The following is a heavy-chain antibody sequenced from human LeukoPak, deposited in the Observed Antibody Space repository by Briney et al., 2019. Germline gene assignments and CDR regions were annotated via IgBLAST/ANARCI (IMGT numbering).Heavy chain of an antibody. V-gene: IGHV4-30-2*01. CDR2: IYHSGGT. J-gene: IGHJ5*02. D-gene: IGHD5-12*01. CDR1: GGSISSGGYS. Sequence: SETLSLTCAVSGGSISSGGYSWSWIRQPPGKGLEWIGYIYHSGGTYYNPSLKSRVTISVDRSKNQFSLKLSSVTAADTAVYYCARYSGYDLGEDWFDPWGQGTLVTVSS. CDR3: ARYSGYDLGEDWFDP.